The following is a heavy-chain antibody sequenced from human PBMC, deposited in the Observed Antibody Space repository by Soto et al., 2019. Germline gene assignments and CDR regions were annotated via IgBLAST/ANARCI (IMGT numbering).Heavy chain of an antibody. Sequence: PSETLSLTCTVSGGAIGSYYWSWIRQPPGKGLEWMGYISHSGSTNYNHSLKSRVTISVDTSKNQFSLKLSSVTAADTAVYYCAGAGNYRFDYWGQGMLVTVSS. CDR3: AGAGNYRFDY. CDR1: GGAIGSYY. CDR2: ISHSGST. D-gene: IGHD1-7*01. J-gene: IGHJ4*02. V-gene: IGHV4-59*01.